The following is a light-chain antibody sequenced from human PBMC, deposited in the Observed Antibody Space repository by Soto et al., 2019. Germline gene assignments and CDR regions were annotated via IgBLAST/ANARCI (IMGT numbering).Light chain of an antibody. Sequence: ALTQPASVSGSPGQSITISCTGTSSDVGGYDYVSWYQQHPGKAPTLLIYDVINRPSGVSFRFSGSKSGNTASLTISGLQAEDEAEYYCSSYTRSSISVFGTGTKVTVL. J-gene: IGLJ1*01. CDR2: DVI. CDR1: SSDVGGYDY. CDR3: SSYTRSSISV. V-gene: IGLV2-14*01.